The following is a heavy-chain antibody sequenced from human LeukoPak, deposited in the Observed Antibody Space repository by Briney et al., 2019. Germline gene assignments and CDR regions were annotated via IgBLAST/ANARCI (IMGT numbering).Heavy chain of an antibody. CDR2: IRSDGSKN. J-gene: IGHJ6*02. Sequence: PGGSLRLSCVASGFTFTNYGMHWVRQAPGKGLEWVAFIRSDGSKNYYGDSVRGRFTISRDTSKNTLYLQMYTLRPEDTAVYYCTKASGRNLYGMDVWGQGTTVIVSS. CDR1: GFTFTNYG. V-gene: IGHV3-30*02. CDR3: TKASGRNLYGMDV. D-gene: IGHD3-10*01.